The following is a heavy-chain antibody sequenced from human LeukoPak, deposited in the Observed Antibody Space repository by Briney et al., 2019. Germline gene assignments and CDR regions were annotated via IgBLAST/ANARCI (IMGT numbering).Heavy chain of an antibody. CDR1: GGSISSSSYY. CDR3: ARIDFWSGQNNAGYYFDY. D-gene: IGHD3-3*01. V-gene: IGHV4-39*01. J-gene: IGHJ4*02. CDR2: IYYSGST. Sequence: SETLSLTCTVSGGSISSSSYYWGWIHQPPGKGLEWIGSIYYSGSTYYNPSLKSRVTISVDTSKNQFSLKLSSVTAADTAVYYCARIDFWSGQNNAGYYFDYWGQGTLVTVSS.